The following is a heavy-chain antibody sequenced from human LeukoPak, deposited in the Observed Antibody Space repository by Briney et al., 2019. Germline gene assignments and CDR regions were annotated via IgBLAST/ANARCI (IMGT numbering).Heavy chain of an antibody. J-gene: IGHJ6*02. CDR3: ARSYTVGARTSYYYYYGMDV. D-gene: IGHD1-26*01. CDR1: GFTFSDYY. Sequence: GGSLRLSCAASGFTFSDYYMSWIRQAPGKGLEWVSYISSSGSTIYYADSVKGRFTISRDNAKNSLYLQMNSLRAEDTAVYYCARSYTVGARTSYYYYYGMDVWCQGTTVTVSS. CDR2: ISSSGSTI. V-gene: IGHV3-11*01.